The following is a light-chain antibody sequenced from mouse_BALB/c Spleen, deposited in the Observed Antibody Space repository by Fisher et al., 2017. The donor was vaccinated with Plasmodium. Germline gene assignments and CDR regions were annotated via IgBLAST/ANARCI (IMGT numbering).Light chain of an antibody. CDR2: YTS. V-gene: IGKV5-45*01. CDR3: QQSNGWPLT. CDR1: QSISNH. J-gene: IGKJ5*01. Sequence: DIVMTQSTVTLSVTPGDRVSLSCRASQSISNHLHWYQQRSHGSPRVLNKYTSQSISGIPSMFSGSGSGTDFTLSINSVETEDFGMYFCQQSNGWPLTFGAGTKLELK.